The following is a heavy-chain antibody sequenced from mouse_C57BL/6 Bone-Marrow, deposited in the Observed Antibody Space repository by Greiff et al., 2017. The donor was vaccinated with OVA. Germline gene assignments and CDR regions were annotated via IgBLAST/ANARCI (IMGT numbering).Heavy chain of an antibody. V-gene: IGHV5-16*01. J-gene: IGHJ3*01. CDR1: GFTFSDYY. CDR3: AREDYYGSSYGFAY. Sequence: EVMLVESEGGLVQPGSSMKLSCTASGFTFSDYYMAWVRQVPEKGLEWVANINYDGSSTYYLDSLKSRFIISRDNAKNILYLQMSSLKSEDTATYYCAREDYYGSSYGFAYWGQGTLVTVSA. CDR2: INYDGSST. D-gene: IGHD1-1*01.